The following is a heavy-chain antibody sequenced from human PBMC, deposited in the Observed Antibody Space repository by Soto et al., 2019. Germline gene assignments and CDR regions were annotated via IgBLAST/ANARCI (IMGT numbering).Heavy chain of an antibody. CDR2: INPSGGST. CDR1: GYTFTSYY. Sequence: QVQLVQSGAEVKKPGASVKVSCKASGYTFTSYYMHWVRQAPGQGLEWMGIINPSGGSTSYAQKFQGRVTTTRDTSTSTVYMELSSLRSEDTAVYYCARGLGSSGYYLGDYYYGMDVWGQGTTVTVSS. J-gene: IGHJ6*02. D-gene: IGHD3-22*01. CDR3: ARGLGSSGYYLGDYYYGMDV. V-gene: IGHV1-46*01.